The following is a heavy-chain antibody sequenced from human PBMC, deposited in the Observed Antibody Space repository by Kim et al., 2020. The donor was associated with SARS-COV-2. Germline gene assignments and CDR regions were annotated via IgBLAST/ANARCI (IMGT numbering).Heavy chain of an antibody. CDR1: GITVGVNY. CDR3: SRPNSEKYPWAFVL. D-gene: IGHD2-8*01. CDR2: VSAAFNT. J-gene: IGHJ3*01. V-gene: IGHV3-53*01. Sequence: GGSLRLSCAVSGITVGVNYMSWVRQAPGKGLEWVSVVSAAFNTYYADSVKGRFTIARDDSKNILYLEMSSLRAEDTAVYYCSRPNSEKYPWAFVLWGQGT.